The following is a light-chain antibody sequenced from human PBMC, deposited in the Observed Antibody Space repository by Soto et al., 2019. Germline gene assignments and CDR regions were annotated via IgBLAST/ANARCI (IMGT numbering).Light chain of an antibody. CDR1: QNISSY. Sequence: DIQMTQSPSSLSASVGDRVTITCRASQNISSYLNWYQQKPGRAPKLLIYAASSLQSGVPSRFSGSGSGTDFTLTISSLQPEDFATYYCQQSYSTPWTFGRGTKVEIK. V-gene: IGKV1-39*01. J-gene: IGKJ1*01. CDR3: QQSYSTPWT. CDR2: AAS.